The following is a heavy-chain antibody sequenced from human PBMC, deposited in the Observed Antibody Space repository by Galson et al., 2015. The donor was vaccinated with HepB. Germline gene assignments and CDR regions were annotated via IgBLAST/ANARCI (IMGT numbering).Heavy chain of an antibody. J-gene: IGHJ4*02. Sequence: SLRLSCAASGFTFSSYAMSWVRQAPGKGLEWVSAISGSGGSTYYADSVKGRFTISRDNSKNTLYLQMNSLRAEDTAVYYCAKSGTLGYYFGYWGQGALVTVSS. CDR3: AKSGTLGYYFGY. CDR1: GFTFSSYA. CDR2: ISGSGGST. V-gene: IGHV3-23*01. D-gene: IGHD7-27*01.